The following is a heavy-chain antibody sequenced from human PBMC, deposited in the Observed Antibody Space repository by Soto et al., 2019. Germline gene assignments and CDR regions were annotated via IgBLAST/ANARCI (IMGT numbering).Heavy chain of an antibody. V-gene: IGHV1-18*01. Sequence: ASVNVSCKASGYTFINYGISWVRQAPGQGLEWMGWISPYNGHINYAQKIKGRVTMTTDTSTSTAYMELRSLRSDDTAVYYCARDDLETAGFSSSWPYWGQGTLVTVSS. D-gene: IGHD6-13*01. CDR1: GYTFINYG. CDR3: ARDDLETAGFSSSWPY. J-gene: IGHJ4*02. CDR2: ISPYNGHI.